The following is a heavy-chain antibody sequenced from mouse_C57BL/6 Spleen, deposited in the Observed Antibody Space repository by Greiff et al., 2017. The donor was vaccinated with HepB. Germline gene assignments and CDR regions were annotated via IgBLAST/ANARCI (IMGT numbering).Heavy chain of an antibody. D-gene: IGHD2-3*01. V-gene: IGHV1-22*01. J-gene: IGHJ2*01. CDR3: VVYDGYSYFDY. Sequence: EVKLVESGPELVKPGASVKMSCKASGYTFTDYNMHWVKQSHGKSLEWIGYINPNNGGTSYNQKFKGKATLTVNKSSSTAYMELRSLTSEDSAVYYCVVYDGYSYFDYWGQGTTLTVSS. CDR2: INPNNGGT. CDR1: GYTFTDYN.